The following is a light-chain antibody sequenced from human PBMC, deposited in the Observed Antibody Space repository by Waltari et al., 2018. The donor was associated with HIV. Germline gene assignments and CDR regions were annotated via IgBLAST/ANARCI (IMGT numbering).Light chain of an antibody. J-gene: IGLJ2*01. Sequence: QSLLTQPASLFGTPGQRVNISCSGSNANIGRNFVPWLKQGPGAAPHFFINSKDQGWPGLPHRRSGSKSDSVASLAISRLQSDDEASYYCSTWDDTLNGLVFGGGTRLIVL. CDR2: SKD. V-gene: IGLV1-44*01. CDR1: NANIGRNF. CDR3: STWDDTLNGLV.